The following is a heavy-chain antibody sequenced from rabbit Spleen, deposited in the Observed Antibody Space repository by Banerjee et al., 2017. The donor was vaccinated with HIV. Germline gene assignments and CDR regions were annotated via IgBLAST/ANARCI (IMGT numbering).Heavy chain of an antibody. CDR3: ARDTSSSFSSYGMAL. CDR1: GVSFSISSY. D-gene: IGHD1-1*01. J-gene: IGHJ6*01. Sequence: QEQLEESGGDLVKPGSSLTLTCTASGVSFSISSYMCWVRQAPGKGLEWIACIDAGSSGFTYFATWAQGRFTISKISSTTVTLQMTRLTAADTATYFCARDTSSSFSSYGMALWGQGTLVTVS. CDR2: IDAGSSGFT. V-gene: IGHV1S45*01.